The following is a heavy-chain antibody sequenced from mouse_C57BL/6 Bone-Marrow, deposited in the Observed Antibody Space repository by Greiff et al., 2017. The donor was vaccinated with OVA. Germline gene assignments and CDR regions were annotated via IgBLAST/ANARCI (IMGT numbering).Heavy chain of an antibody. Sequence: QVQLQQSGAELVRPGTSVKVSCKASGYAFTNYLIEWVKQRPGQGLEWIGVINPGSGGTNYNEKFKGKATLTADKSSSTAYMQLSSLTSEDSAVYFCARHYYGSSDGAMDYWGQGTSVTVSS. CDR1: GYAFTNYL. CDR2: INPGSGGT. D-gene: IGHD1-1*01. CDR3: ARHYYGSSDGAMDY. V-gene: IGHV1-54*01. J-gene: IGHJ4*01.